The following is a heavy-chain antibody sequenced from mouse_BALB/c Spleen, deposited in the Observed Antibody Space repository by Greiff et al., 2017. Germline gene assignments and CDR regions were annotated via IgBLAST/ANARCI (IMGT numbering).Heavy chain of an antibody. Sequence: VQLQQSGAELVRPGTSVKVSCKASGYAFTNYLIEWVKQRPGQGLEWIGVINPGSGGTNYNEKFKGKATLTADKSSSTAYMQLSSLTSDDSAVYFCARDGNYVMDYWGQGTSVTVSS. CDR2: INPGSGGT. CDR1: GYAFTNYL. J-gene: IGHJ4*01. D-gene: IGHD2-1*01. V-gene: IGHV1-54*01. CDR3: ARDGNYVMDY.